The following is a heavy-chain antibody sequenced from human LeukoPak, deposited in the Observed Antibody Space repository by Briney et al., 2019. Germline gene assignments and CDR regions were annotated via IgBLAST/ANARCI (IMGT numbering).Heavy chain of an antibody. V-gene: IGHV1-2*02. Sequence: ASVKVSCKASGYTFTGYYMHWVRQAPGQGLEWMGWINPNSGGTNYAQKFQGRVTMTRDTSISTAYMELSRLRSDDKAVYYCARSPTSYDSSGYLPYWGQGTLVKVSS. CDR1: GYTFTGYY. D-gene: IGHD3-22*01. CDR2: INPNSGGT. J-gene: IGHJ4*02. CDR3: ARSPTSYDSSGYLPY.